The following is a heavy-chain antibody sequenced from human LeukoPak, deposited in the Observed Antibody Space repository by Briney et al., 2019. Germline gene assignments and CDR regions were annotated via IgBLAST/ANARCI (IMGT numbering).Heavy chain of an antibody. V-gene: IGHV1-2*02. CDR1: GYTFNDCY. CDR3: ARGADGNWGY. CDR2: INTKNGDT. J-gene: IGHJ4*02. Sequence: SVTVSCKASGYTFNDCYMHWVRQAPGQGLEWMGWINTKNGDTSYAHKFQGRVTMTRDTSVSTAYMEMRRLTSDDTAVYYCARGADGNWGYWGQGTLVTVSS. D-gene: IGHD7-27*01.